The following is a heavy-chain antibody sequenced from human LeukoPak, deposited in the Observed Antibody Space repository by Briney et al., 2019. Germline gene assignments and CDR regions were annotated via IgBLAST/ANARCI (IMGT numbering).Heavy chain of an antibody. CDR2: IYYSGST. V-gene: IGHV4-59*01. J-gene: IGHJ3*02. CDR3: ARGGGLTVTTGHEGLDAFDI. D-gene: IGHD4-17*01. CDR1: GGSISSYY. Sequence: PSETLSLTCTVSGGSISSYYWSWIRQPPGKGLEWIGYIYYSGSTNYNPSLKSRVTISVDTSKNQFSLKLSSVTAADTAVYYCARGGGLTVTTGHEGLDAFDIWGQGTMVTVSS.